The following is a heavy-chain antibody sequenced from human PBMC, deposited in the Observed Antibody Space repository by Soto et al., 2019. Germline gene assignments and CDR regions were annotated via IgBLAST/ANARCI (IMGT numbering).Heavy chain of an antibody. Sequence: ASVKVSCKATGYTFTSCAMHWVRQAPGQRLEWMGWINAGNGNTNYAQNLQGRVTMTTDTSTSTAYMDLRSLRSDDTAVYYCARDLGQQLVDYWGQGTPVTVSS. D-gene: IGHD6-13*01. CDR1: GYTFTSCA. V-gene: IGHV1-3*01. CDR2: INAGNGNT. CDR3: ARDLGQQLVDY. J-gene: IGHJ4*02.